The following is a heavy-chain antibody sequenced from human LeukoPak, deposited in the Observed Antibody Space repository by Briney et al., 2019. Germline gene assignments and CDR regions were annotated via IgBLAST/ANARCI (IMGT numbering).Heavy chain of an antibody. CDR1: GYTFTGYY. J-gene: IGHJ3*02. CDR3: ARGPLACYEVFDI. D-gene: IGHD3-16*01. CDR2: INPNNGGT. V-gene: IGHV1-2*02. Sequence: ASVKVSCKASGYTFTGYYMHWVRQAPGQGLEWMGWINPNNGGTTYAQRFQGRVTMTRDTSISTAYMELSRLTSDDTAVYYCARGPLACYEVFDILGQRKMVNLSS.